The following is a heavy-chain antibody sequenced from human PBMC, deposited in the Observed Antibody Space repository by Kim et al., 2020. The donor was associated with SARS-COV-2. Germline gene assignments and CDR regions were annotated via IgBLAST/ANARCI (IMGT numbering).Heavy chain of an antibody. CDR3: ARVGGGLPEYSSSSMWNRHNWFDP. J-gene: IGHJ5*02. D-gene: IGHD6-6*01. CDR1: GGSFSGYY. V-gene: IGHV4-34*01. Sequence: SETLSLTCAVYGGSFSGYYWSWIRQPPGKGLEWIGEINHSGSTNYNPSLKSRVTISVDTSKNQFSLKLSSVTAADTAVYYCARVGGGLPEYSSSSMWNRHNWFDPWGQGTLVTVSS. CDR2: INHSGST.